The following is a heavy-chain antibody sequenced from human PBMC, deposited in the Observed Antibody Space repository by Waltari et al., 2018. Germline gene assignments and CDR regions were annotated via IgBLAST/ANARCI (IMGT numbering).Heavy chain of an antibody. Sequence: QLQLVESGGGVVQPGRSLKLSCAASGFATTTYAMHWARQAPGQGLDWGAVISNDGSNKYYADSVKGRFTISRDNSKNTLYMQMNSLRAEDTAVYYCARSRDGYNYLDYWGQGTLVTVSS. J-gene: IGHJ4*02. CDR1: GFATTTYA. CDR2: ISNDGSNK. CDR3: ARSRDGYNYLDY. D-gene: IGHD5-12*01. V-gene: IGHV3-30-3*01.